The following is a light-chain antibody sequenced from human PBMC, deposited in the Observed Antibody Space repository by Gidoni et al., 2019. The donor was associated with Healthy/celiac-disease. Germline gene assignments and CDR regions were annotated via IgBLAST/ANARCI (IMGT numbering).Light chain of an antibody. J-gene: IGLJ2*01. CDR2: DVS. CDR1: SSDVGCYNY. V-gene: IGLV2-14*03. Sequence: QSALTQPASVSGSPGQSITIPCTGTSSDVGCYNYVSWYQQHPGKAPKLMLYDVSNRPSGVSNRFSGSKSGNTASLTISGLQAEDEADYYCSSYTSSSTLVFGGGTKLTVL. CDR3: SSYTSSSTLV.